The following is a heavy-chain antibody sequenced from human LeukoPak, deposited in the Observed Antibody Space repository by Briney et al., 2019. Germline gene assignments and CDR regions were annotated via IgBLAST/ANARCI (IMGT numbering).Heavy chain of an antibody. CDR2: IIPIFGTA. CDR1: GGTFSSYA. J-gene: IGHJ5*02. V-gene: IGHV1-69*13. D-gene: IGHD2-15*01. Sequence: SVKVSCKASGGTFSSYAISWVRQAPGQGLEWMGGIIPIFGTANYAQKFQGRVTITADESTSTAYMELSSLRSEDTAVYYCARRCSGGSCYLNWYDPWGQGTLVTVSS. CDR3: ARRCSGGSCYLNWYDP.